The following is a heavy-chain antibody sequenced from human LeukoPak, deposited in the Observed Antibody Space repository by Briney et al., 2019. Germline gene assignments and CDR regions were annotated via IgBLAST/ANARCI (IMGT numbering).Heavy chain of an antibody. Sequence: PGGSLRLSCAASGFTFSSYNMNWVRQAPGKGLEWVSSISSSSYIYYADSVKGRFIISRDNAKNSLYLQMNSLRDKDTAVYFCARGARAGPKGSGSYYDYWGQGTLVTVSS. CDR1: GFTFSSYN. V-gene: IGHV3-21*01. CDR3: ARGARAGPKGSGSYYDY. CDR2: ISSSSYI. J-gene: IGHJ4*02. D-gene: IGHD1-26*01.